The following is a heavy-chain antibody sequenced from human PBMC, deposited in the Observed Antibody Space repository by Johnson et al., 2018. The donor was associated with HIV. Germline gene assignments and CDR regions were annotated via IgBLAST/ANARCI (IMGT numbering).Heavy chain of an antibody. V-gene: IGHV3-64*01. CDR1: GFSFSTYA. CDR3: AIPYYFDRGVYH. D-gene: IGHD3-22*01. CDR2: ISSNGGIT. Sequence: VHLVESGGGLVQPGGSLRLSCAASGFSFSTYAMHWVRQAPGKGLEYVSAISSNGGITFYANSVKGRFTIFRDNSKSTLYLQMGSLRAEDMGVYYCAIPYYFDRGVYHWGQGTMVTVSS. J-gene: IGHJ3*01.